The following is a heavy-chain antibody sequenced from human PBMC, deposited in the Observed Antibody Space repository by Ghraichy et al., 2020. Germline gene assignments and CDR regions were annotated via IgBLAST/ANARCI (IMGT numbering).Heavy chain of an antibody. Sequence: SQTLSLTCTVSGGSISSYYWSWIRQPAGKGLEWIGRIYTSGSTNYNPSLKSRVTMSVDTSKNQFSLKLSSVTAADTAVYYCARDEVRGYDFWSGYYPKLYYFEYWGQGTLVTVS. V-gene: IGHV4-4*07. CDR1: GGSISSYY. D-gene: IGHD3-3*01. CDR2: IYTSGST. CDR3: ARDEVRGYDFWSGYYPKLYYFEY. J-gene: IGHJ4*02.